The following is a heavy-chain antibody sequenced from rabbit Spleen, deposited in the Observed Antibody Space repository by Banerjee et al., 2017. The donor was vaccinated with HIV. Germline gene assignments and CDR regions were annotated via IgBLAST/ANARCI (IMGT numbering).Heavy chain of an antibody. CDR2: IYTGNGKN. Sequence: EQLEESGGGLVQPGGSLKLSCKASGFTLSSYYMNWVRQAPGKGLEWIGFIYTGNGKNYYASWAKGRFTISKTSSTTVTLQVTSLTAADTATYFCTRDDGSGHYIDGYFNLWGQGTLVTVS. CDR3: TRDDGSGHYIDGYFNL. V-gene: IGHV1S45*01. D-gene: IGHD1-1*01. CDR1: GFTLSSYYM. J-gene: IGHJ4*01.